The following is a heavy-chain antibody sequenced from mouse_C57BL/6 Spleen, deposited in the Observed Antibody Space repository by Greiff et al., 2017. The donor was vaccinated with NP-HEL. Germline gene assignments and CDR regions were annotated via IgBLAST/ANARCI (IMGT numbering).Heavy chain of an antibody. V-gene: IGHV1-52*01. Sequence: QVQLQQPGAELVRPGSSVKLSCKASGYTFTSYWMHWVKQRPIQGLEWIGNIDPSDSETHYNQKFKDKATLTVDKSSSTAYMQLSSLTSEDSAVYYCARRGGWDGGLDYWGQGTTLTVSS. J-gene: IGHJ2*01. CDR1: GYTFTSYW. CDR3: ARRGGWDGGLDY. CDR2: IDPSDSET. D-gene: IGHD4-1*01.